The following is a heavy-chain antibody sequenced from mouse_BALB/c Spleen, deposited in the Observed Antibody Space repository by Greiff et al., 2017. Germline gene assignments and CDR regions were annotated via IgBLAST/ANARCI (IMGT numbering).Heavy chain of an antibody. J-gene: IGHJ2*01. V-gene: IGHV3-6*02. CDR2: ISYDGSN. CDR1: GYSITSGYY. CDR3: ARDGGGSY. Sequence: ESGPGLVKPSQSLSLTCSVTGYSITSGYYWNWIRQFPGNKLEWMGYISYDGSNNYNPSLKNRISITRDTSKNQFFLKLNSVTTEDTATYYCARDGGGSYWGQGTTLTVSS.